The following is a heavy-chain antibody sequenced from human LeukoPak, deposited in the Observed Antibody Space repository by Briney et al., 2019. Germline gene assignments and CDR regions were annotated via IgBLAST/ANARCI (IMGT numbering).Heavy chain of an antibody. CDR3: ARMMSIPVAGHRPLFDY. V-gene: IGHV1-18*01. J-gene: IGHJ4*02. Sequence: ASVKVSCKGSGYTFTSYGINGVRQAPGQGGEGMGWISAYNGKTKYAQKLQDRVTMTTDTSTSTAYMELRSLRSDDTAIYYCARMMSIPVAGHRPLFDYWGQGTLVTVSS. CDR2: ISAYNGKT. D-gene: IGHD6-19*01. CDR1: GYTFTSYG.